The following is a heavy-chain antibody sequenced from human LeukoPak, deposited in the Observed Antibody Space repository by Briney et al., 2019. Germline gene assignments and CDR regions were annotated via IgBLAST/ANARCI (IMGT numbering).Heavy chain of an antibody. Sequence: PSETLSLTCAVYGGSFSGYYWSWIRQPPGKGLEWVGEINHSGSTNYNPSLKSRLTISVDASKNQFSLKLSSVTAADTAVYYCARGPKQLALPVGYMDVWGKGTTVTVSS. CDR2: INHSGST. CDR3: ARGPKQLALPVGYMDV. J-gene: IGHJ6*03. D-gene: IGHD6-6*01. V-gene: IGHV4-34*01. CDR1: GGSFSGYY.